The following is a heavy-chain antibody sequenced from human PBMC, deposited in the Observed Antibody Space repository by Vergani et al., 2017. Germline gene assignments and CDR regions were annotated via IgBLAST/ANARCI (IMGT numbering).Heavy chain of an antibody. CDR1: GYSISSGYY. CDR2: IYHSGST. J-gene: IGHJ6*02. Sequence: QVQLQESGPGLVKPSETLSLTCTVPGYSISSGYYWGWIRQPPGKGLEWIGSIYHSGSTYYNPSLKSRVTISVDTSKNQFSLKLSSVTAADTAVYYCARMLSYYYYGMDVWGQ. V-gene: IGHV4-38-2*02. D-gene: IGHD3-10*02. CDR3: ARMLSYYYYGMDV.